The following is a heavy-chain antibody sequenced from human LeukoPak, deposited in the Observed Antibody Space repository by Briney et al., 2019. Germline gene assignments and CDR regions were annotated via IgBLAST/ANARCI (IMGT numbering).Heavy chain of an antibody. CDR3: ARDGPLGTMVVVVTYFFDY. CDR1: GFTFSSYV. J-gene: IGHJ4*02. V-gene: IGHV3-30*04. CDR2: VSYDGSNI. D-gene: IGHD3-22*01. Sequence: GGSLRLSCAASGFTFSSYVMHWVRQAPGKGLEWVAVVSYDGSNIYYADSVKGRFTISRDNSNNTLYLQMNSLKPEDTAVYYCARDGPLGTMVVVVTYFFDYWGQGTLVTVSS.